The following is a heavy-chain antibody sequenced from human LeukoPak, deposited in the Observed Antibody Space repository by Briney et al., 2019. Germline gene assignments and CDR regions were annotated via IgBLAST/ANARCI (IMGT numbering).Heavy chain of an antibody. D-gene: IGHD3-22*01. CDR3: ARVAYYYDSSGPLDY. V-gene: IGHV4-59*01. Sequence: SETLSLTCTVSGGSISSYYWSWIRQPPGKGLEWIGYIYYSGSTNYYPSLKSRVTISVDTSKNQFSLKLSSVTAADTAMYYCARVAYYYDSSGPLDYWGQGTLVTVSS. CDR1: GGSISSYY. J-gene: IGHJ4*02. CDR2: IYYSGST.